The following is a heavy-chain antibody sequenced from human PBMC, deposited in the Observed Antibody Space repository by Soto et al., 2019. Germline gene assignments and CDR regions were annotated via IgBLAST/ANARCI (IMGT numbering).Heavy chain of an antibody. CDR1: GFTFSSYA. CDR2: ISYDGSNK. CDR3: GGSGWSNTYDY. J-gene: IGHJ4*02. Sequence: QVQLVESGGGVVQPGRSLRLACAASGFTFSSYAMHWVRQAPGKGLEWVAGISYDGSNKYYADSVKGRFTISRYNSKNTLYLQMNSLRAEDTAVYYCGGSGWSNTYDYWGQGSLVAVSS. D-gene: IGHD6-19*01. V-gene: IGHV3-30-3*01.